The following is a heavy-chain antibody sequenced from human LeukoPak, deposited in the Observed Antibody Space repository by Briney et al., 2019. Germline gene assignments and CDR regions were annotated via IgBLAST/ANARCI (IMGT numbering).Heavy chain of an antibody. D-gene: IGHD1-7*01. Sequence: SETLSLTCTVSGGSISSYYWSWIRQPPGKGLEWIGYIYYSGSTNYNPSLKSRVTISVDTSKNQFSLKLSSVTAADTAVYYCARGHNWNYVAYFQHWGQGTLVTVSS. J-gene: IGHJ1*01. CDR3: ARGHNWNYVAYFQH. CDR2: IYYSGST. CDR1: GGSISSYY. V-gene: IGHV4-59*01.